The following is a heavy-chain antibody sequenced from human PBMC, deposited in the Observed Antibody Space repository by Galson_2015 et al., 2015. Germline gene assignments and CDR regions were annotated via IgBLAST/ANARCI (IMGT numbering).Heavy chain of an antibody. V-gene: IGHV3-23*01. Sequence: SLRLSCAASGFTFSSYAMGWVRQAPGKGLEWVSAISGSGGSAYYADSVKGRFTISRDNSKNTLYLQMNSLRAEDTAVYYCAKGGQQWAPSDYWGQGTLVTVSS. CDR3: AKGGQQWAPSDY. D-gene: IGHD6-19*01. J-gene: IGHJ4*02. CDR2: ISGSGGSA. CDR1: GFTFSSYA.